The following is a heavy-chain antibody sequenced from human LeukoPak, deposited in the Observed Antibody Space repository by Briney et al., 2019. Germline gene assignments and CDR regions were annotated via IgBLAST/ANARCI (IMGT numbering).Heavy chain of an antibody. CDR3: ARSNCYDSSGYYPRFDY. D-gene: IGHD3-22*01. Sequence: GGSLRLSCAASGFTFSSYAMSWVRQAPGKGLEWVSAISGSGGSTYYADSVKGRFTISRDNSKNTLYLQMNSLRAEDTAVYYCARSNCYDSSGYYPRFDYWGQGTLVTVSS. CDR2: ISGSGGST. CDR1: GFTFSSYA. J-gene: IGHJ4*02. V-gene: IGHV3-23*01.